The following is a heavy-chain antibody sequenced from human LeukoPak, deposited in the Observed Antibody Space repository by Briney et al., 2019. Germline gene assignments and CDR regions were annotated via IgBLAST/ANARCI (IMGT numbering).Heavy chain of an antibody. J-gene: IGHJ6*03. CDR3: ARDTSSGWYQYYYYYMDV. D-gene: IGHD6-19*01. CDR1: GYTFTSYG. Sequence: GASVKVSCKASGYTFTSYGISWVRQAPGQRLEWMGWISAYNGNTNYAQKLQGRVTMTTDTSTSTAYMELRSLRSDDTAVYYCARDTSSGWYQYYYYYMDVWGNGTTVTVSS. V-gene: IGHV1-18*01. CDR2: ISAYNGNT.